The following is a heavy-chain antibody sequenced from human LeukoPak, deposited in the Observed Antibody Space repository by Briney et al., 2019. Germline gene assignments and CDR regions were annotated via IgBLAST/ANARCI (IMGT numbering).Heavy chain of an antibody. CDR3: ARDFTYYYDSKSAFDI. D-gene: IGHD3-22*01. Sequence: GASVKVSCKASGYTFTSYGISWVRQAPGQGLEWMGWISAYNGNTNYAQKLQGRVTMTTDTSTSTAYMELRSLRSDDTAVYYCARDFTYYYDSKSAFDIWGQGTMVTVSS. CDR1: GYTFTSYG. V-gene: IGHV1-18*01. CDR2: ISAYNGNT. J-gene: IGHJ3*02.